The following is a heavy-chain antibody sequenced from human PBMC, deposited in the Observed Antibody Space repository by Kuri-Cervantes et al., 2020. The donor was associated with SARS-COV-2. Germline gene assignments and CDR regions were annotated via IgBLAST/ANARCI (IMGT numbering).Heavy chain of an antibody. J-gene: IGHJ6*02. Sequence: GGSLRLSCAASGFTFSSYSMNWVRQAPGKGLEWVSYISSSSSTIYYADSVKGRFTISRDNAKNSLYLQMNSLRAEDTAVYYCARDPVTPGYYYYYGMDVWGQGTTVTVSS. CDR3: ARDPVTPGYYYYYGMDV. V-gene: IGHV3-48*01. CDR1: GFTFSSYS. CDR2: ISSSSSTI. D-gene: IGHD4-23*01.